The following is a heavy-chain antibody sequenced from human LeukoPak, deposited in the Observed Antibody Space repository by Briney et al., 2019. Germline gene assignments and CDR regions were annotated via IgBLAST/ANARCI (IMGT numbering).Heavy chain of an antibody. Sequence: GESLQISCKGSGYRFTSYWIGWVRQLPGKGLEWMGIIYPGDSDTRYSPSFQGQVTISADKSISTAYLQWSSLKASDTAMYYCARHDYSNLRYYYYGMDVWGHGTTVTVSS. CDR3: ARHDYSNLRYYYYGMDV. J-gene: IGHJ6*02. V-gene: IGHV5-51*01. CDR2: IYPGDSDT. D-gene: IGHD4-11*01. CDR1: GYRFTSYW.